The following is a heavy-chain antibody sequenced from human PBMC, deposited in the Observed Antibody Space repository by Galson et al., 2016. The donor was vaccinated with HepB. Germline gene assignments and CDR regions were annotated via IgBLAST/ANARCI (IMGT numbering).Heavy chain of an antibody. D-gene: IGHD6-19*01. CDR2: IYPGLSDT. J-gene: IGHJ4*02. CDR3: ARQRNRGWYATTGFDS. CDR1: GFIFNNYW. V-gene: IGHV5-51*01. Sequence: QSGAEVKKPGESLKISCKGSGFIFNNYWIGWVRQMPGKGLEWMGIIYPGLSDTRYSPSFRGQVNISADKSFNTAYLQWSSLKAADTAMSYCARQRNRGWYATTGFDSWGQGTLVTVSS.